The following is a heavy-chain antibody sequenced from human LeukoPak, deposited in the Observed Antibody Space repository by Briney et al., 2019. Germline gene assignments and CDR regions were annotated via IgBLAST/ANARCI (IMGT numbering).Heavy chain of an antibody. V-gene: IGHV3-7*03. J-gene: IGHJ4*02. D-gene: IGHD1-1*01. CDR1: GFTFSSYW. CDR2: IKQDESEK. CDR3: ARDHLTGTTPTVDY. Sequence: GGSLRLSCAASGFTFSSYWMSWVRQAPGKGLECVANIKQDESEKYYVDYVKGRFTSSRDNAKNSLYLQMNSLRAEDTAVYYCARDHLTGTTPTVDYWGQGTLVTVSS.